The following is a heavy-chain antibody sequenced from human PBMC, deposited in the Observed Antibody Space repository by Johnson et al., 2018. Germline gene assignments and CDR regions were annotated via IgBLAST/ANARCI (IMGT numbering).Heavy chain of an antibody. Sequence: EVQLLESGGGLVQXGGSLRLXCAASGFSFSTYWMSWVRQAPGKGLEWVANIKQDGSEKYYVDSVKGRFTVSRDNARNSRYLQMKSLRAEDTAVYYGASYYYYYMDVWGKGTTVTVSS. V-gene: IGHV3-7*01. CDR1: GFSFSTYW. CDR3: ASYYYYYMDV. J-gene: IGHJ6*03. CDR2: IKQDGSEK.